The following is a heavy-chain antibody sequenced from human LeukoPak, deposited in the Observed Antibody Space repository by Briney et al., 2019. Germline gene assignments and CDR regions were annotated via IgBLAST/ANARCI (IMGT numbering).Heavy chain of an antibody. CDR2: INHSGIN. Sequence: PSETLSLTCAFYGGSFSGYSLTWIRQPPGKGLEWIGEINHSGINHFNPSLKSRVTISADTSKKQVFLNLSSVTAADTAVYYCAKKKVDVMSNQYYYYYGLDVWGQGTTVTVSS. V-gene: IGHV4-34*01. CDR1: GGSFSGYS. J-gene: IGHJ6*02. CDR3: AKKKVDVMSNQYYYYYGLDV. D-gene: IGHD3-16*01.